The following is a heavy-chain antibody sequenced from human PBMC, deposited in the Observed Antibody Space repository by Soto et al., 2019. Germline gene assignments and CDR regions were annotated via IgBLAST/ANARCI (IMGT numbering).Heavy chain of an antibody. D-gene: IGHD3-22*01. J-gene: IGHJ4*02. CDR2: ISGSGGST. V-gene: IGHV3-23*01. Sequence: EVQLLESGGGLVQPGGSLRLSCAASGFTFSSYAMSWVRQAPGKGLEWVSAISGSGGSTYYADSVKGRFTISRDNSKNTLYLQMNSLRAEDTAVYYCARHYYDSSGYYYLSAFDYWGQGTLVTVSS. CDR1: GFTFSSYA. CDR3: ARHYYDSSGYYYLSAFDY.